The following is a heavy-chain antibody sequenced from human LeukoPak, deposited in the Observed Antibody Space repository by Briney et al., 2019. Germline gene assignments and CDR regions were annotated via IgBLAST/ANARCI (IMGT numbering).Heavy chain of an antibody. CDR1: GYTFTSYG. CDR2: ISPYNGNT. Sequence: GASVKVSCKASGYTFTSYGISWVRQAPGQGLEWMGSISPYNGNTKYAERLQGRVIMTTDTSTRTAYMELRGLRPDDTAVFYCARDQYDYVSGSYRPYFDYWGQGTLVTVSS. V-gene: IGHV1-18*04. CDR3: ARDQYDYVSGSYRPYFDY. J-gene: IGHJ4*02. D-gene: IGHD3-16*02.